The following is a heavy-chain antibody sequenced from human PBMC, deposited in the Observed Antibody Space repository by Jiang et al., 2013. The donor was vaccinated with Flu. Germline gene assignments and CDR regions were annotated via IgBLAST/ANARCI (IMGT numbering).Heavy chain of an antibody. CDR2: ISSSGSTV. D-gene: IGHD5-18*01. J-gene: IGHJ4*02. Sequence: VQLLESGGGLVKPGGSLRLSCAASVFTFSDYYMSWIRQAPGKGLEWISYISSSGSTVYYADSVEGRFTVSRDNSKNTLYLQMNSLRGEDTAIYYCAQRRGYSDGPLDYWGQGTLVTVSS. V-gene: IGHV3-11*01. CDR3: AQRRGYSDGPLDY. CDR1: VFTFSDYY.